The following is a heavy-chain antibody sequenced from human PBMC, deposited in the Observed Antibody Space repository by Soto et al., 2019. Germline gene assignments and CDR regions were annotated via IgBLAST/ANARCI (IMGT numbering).Heavy chain of an antibody. CDR2: ISYDGSNK. CDR3: AREMIRGEMATIRIFDY. Sequence: GGSLRLSCAASGFTFSSYAMHWVRQAPGKGLEWVAVISYDGSNKYYADSVKGRFTISRDNSKNTLYLQMNSLRAEDTAVYYCAREMIRGEMATIRIFDYWGQGTLVTVSS. V-gene: IGHV3-30-3*01. D-gene: IGHD3-10*01. CDR1: GFTFSSYA. J-gene: IGHJ4*02.